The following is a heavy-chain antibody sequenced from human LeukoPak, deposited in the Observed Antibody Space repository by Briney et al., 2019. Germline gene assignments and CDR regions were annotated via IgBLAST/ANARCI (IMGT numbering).Heavy chain of an antibody. CDR2: FDPEDGET. J-gene: IGHJ4*02. Sequence: GASVKVSCKVSGYTLTELSMHWVRQAPGKGLEWMGGFDPEDGETIYAQKFQGRVTMTEDTSTDTAYMELSSLRSEDTAVYYCVTVYQLLYELGYFDYWGQGTLVTVSS. CDR1: GYTLTELS. CDR3: VTVYQLLYELGYFDY. V-gene: IGHV1-24*01. D-gene: IGHD2-2*02.